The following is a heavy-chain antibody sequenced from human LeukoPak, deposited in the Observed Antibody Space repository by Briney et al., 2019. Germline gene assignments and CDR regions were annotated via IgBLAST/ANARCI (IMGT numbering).Heavy chain of an antibody. J-gene: IGHJ5*02. Sequence: ASVKVSCKASGYTFTGYYMHWVRQAPGQGLEWMGWINPNSGGTNYAQKFQGRVTMTRDTSISTAYLQWSSLQASDTAIYYCAKHESGTNWFDPWGQGTLVTVSS. D-gene: IGHD2-21*01. CDR1: GYTFTGYY. V-gene: IGHV1-2*02. CDR2: INPNSGGT. CDR3: AKHESGTNWFDP.